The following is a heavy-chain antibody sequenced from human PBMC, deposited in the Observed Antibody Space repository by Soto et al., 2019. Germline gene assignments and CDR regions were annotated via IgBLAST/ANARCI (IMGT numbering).Heavy chain of an antibody. J-gene: IGHJ3*02. Sequence: PSETLSLTCAVSGGSISSSNWWSWVRQPPGKGLEWIGEIYHSGSTNYNPSLKSRVTISVDKSKNQFSLKLSSVTAADTAVYYCATRQSLRVPWATVTPRDAFDIWGQGTMVTVSS. CDR1: GGSISSSNW. CDR2: IYHSGST. CDR3: ATRQSLRVPWATVTPRDAFDI. D-gene: IGHD4-4*01. V-gene: IGHV4-4*02.